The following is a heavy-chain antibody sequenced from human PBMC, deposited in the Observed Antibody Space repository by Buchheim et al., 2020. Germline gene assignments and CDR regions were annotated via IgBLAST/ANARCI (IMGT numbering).Heavy chain of an antibody. Sequence: EVQLVESGGGLVQPGGSLRLSCAASGFTFSSYWMSWVRQAPGKGLEWVANIKQDGSEKYYVDSVKGRFTISRDNAKNSLYLQMNSLGGEDTACDYCARKWLVRVGQGRGERYYYYYYGMDVWGQGTT. J-gene: IGHJ6*02. CDR2: IKQDGSEK. D-gene: IGHD6-19*01. CDR1: GFTFSSYW. V-gene: IGHV3-7*01. CDR3: ARKWLVRVGQGRGERYYYYYYGMDV.